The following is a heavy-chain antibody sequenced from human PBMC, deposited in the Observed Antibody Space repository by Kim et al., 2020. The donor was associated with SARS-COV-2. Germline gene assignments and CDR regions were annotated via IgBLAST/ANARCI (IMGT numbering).Heavy chain of an antibody. Sequence: GGSLRLSCGASGFIFSSYGIHWVRQAPGKGLEWVAVIWYDGSNKYYADSVKGRFTISRDNSKNTLYLQMNSLRAEDTALYYCGRGRGSYNYYMDVCGKGT. D-gene: IGHD3-16*01. J-gene: IGHJ6*03. CDR2: IWYDGSNK. CDR1: GFIFSSYG. CDR3: GRGRGSYNYYMDV. V-gene: IGHV3-33*01.